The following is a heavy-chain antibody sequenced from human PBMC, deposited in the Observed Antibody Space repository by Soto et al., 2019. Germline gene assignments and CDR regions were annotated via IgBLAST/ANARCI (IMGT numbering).Heavy chain of an antibody. CDR3: DRGRLRESCWVGACYYFDV. Sequence: QITLKESGPTLVKPTQTLKLTCTFSGFSFSDGAVGVGWFRQSPGKAPEWLAIYYWDEDEWHSHSLRTRLSISYEAARSQVVLSMVDMVPQDTATYLCDRGRLRESCWVGACYYFDVWGQGLQVAAS. J-gene: IGHJ4*02. D-gene: IGHD3-22*01. CDR1: GFSFSDGAVG. CDR2: YYWDEDE. V-gene: IGHV2-5*02.